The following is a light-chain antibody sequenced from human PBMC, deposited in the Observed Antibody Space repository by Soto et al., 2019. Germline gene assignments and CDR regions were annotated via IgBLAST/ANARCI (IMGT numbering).Light chain of an antibody. CDR3: QSYASSVCGWV. Sequence: QSVLTQPPSVSGAPGQRVTISCTGSSSNIGAGYDVHWYQQLPGTAPKLLIFGNNNRPSGVPDRFSGSKSGTSASLAITGLQAEDEADYYCQSYASSVCGWVFGGGTKLTVL. CDR1: SSNIGAGYD. J-gene: IGLJ3*02. CDR2: GNN. V-gene: IGLV1-40*01.